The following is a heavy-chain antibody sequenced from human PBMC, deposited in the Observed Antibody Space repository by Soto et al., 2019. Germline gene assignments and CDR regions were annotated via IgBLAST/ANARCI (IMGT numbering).Heavy chain of an antibody. CDR3: ATTTVVIPYFDY. V-gene: IGHV1-46*01. D-gene: IGHD4-17*01. CDR1: GYTFTSYY. Sequence: ASVKVSCKASGYTFTSYYMHWVRQAPGQGLEWMGIINPSGGSTRYAQKFQGRVTMTRDTSTSTVYMELSSLRSEDTAVYYCATTTVVIPYFDYWGQGTLVTVSS. J-gene: IGHJ4*02. CDR2: INPSGGST.